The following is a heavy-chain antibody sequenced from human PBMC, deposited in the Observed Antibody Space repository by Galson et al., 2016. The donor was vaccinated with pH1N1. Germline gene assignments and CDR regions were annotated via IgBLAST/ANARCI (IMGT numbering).Heavy chain of an antibody. Sequence: SVKVSCKASGATFSIHAFSWVRQAPGQGLEWMGRVIPMFGTSNYAQRFQGRVTITADDSTSTFTSITYMELSSLRSEDTAVYYCVRGPYYYGSGSEENWGQGTLLTVSS. CDR2: VIPMFGTS. V-gene: IGHV1-69*13. D-gene: IGHD3-10*01. CDR1: GATFSIHA. J-gene: IGHJ4*02. CDR3: VRGPYYYGSGSEEN.